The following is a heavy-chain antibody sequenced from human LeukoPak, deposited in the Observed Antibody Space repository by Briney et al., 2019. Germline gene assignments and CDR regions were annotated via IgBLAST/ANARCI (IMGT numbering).Heavy chain of an antibody. J-gene: IGHJ3*02. Sequence: PSETLSLTCTVSGGSISSSSYYWGWIRQPPGKGLEWIGSIYYSGSTYYNPSLKSRVTISVDTSKNQFSLKLSSVTAADTAVYYCASVEDYYGLAFDIWGQGTMVTVSS. CDR2: IYYSGST. D-gene: IGHD3-10*01. CDR1: GGSISSSSYY. V-gene: IGHV4-39*07. CDR3: ASVEDYYGLAFDI.